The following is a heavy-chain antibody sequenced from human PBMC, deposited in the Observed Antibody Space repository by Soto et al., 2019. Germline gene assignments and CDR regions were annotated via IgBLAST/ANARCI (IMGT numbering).Heavy chain of an antibody. CDR2: IYSTDKT. Sequence: SETLSLTCTVSGGSVSSNSYSWGWIRQSPGKGLEWIATIYSTDKTYYNPSLLSRVTISVDTSMNELSLRLSSVTAADTAVYYCASEYCGGDCYSAARYGMDVWGQGTTVTVSS. D-gene: IGHD2-21*02. V-gene: IGHV4-39*01. CDR1: GGSVSSNSYS. CDR3: ASEYCGGDCYSAARYGMDV. J-gene: IGHJ6*02.